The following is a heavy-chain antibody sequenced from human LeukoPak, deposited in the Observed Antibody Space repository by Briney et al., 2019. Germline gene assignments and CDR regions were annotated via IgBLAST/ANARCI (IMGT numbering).Heavy chain of an antibody. Sequence: SETLSLTCTVSGGSISSYYWSWIRQPPGKGLEWIGYIYYSGSTNYNPSLKSRVTISVDTSKNQSSLKLSSVTAADTAVYYCAREFPYCSSTSCQFDIWGQGTMVNVSS. V-gene: IGHV4-59*01. D-gene: IGHD2-2*01. CDR2: IYYSGST. CDR3: AREFPYCSSTSCQFDI. CDR1: GGSISSYY. J-gene: IGHJ3*02.